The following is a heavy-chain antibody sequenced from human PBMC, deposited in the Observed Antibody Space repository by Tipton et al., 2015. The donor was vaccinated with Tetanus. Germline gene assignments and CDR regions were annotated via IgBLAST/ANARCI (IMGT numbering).Heavy chain of an antibody. V-gene: IGHV4-61*08. CDR1: GGSIGSGGYY. J-gene: IGHJ6*02. CDR3: ARDRGLTTGGGIGMDV. D-gene: IGHD4-17*01. CDR2: IFYSGNT. Sequence: TLSLTCTVSGGSIGSGGYYWSWIRQPPGKGLEWIGYIFYSGNTNYNPSLKTRVTISVDTSKNQFSLKLSSVTAADTAVYYCARDRGLTTGGGIGMDVWGQGTTVTVSS.